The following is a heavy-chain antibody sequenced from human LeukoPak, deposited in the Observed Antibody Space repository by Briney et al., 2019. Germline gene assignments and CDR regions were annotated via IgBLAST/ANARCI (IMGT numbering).Heavy chain of an antibody. J-gene: IGHJ4*02. CDR3: ARDKIVGATVLDY. CDR2: INSGSTYT. V-gene: IGHV3-21*04. D-gene: IGHD1-26*01. Sequence: PGGSLRLSCAASGFTFSSYMMNWVRQAPGKGLEWVSSINSGSTYTYYTESVKGRFTVSRDNAKNSLFLQMNSLRAEDTAVYYCARDKIVGATVLDYWGQGSLVTVSS. CDR1: GFTFSSYM.